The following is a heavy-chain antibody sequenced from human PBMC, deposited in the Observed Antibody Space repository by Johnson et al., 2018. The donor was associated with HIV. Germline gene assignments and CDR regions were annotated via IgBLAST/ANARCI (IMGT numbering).Heavy chain of an antibody. CDR2: IKQDESEK. Sequence: VQLVESGGGLVQPGGSLRLSCAASGFTFSDYWMSWVRQAPGKGLEWVANIKQDESEKNYVDSVKGRFTISRDNAKNSLYLQMNSLRVEDTAVYYCARVAWFAFDLWGQGTMVTVSS. D-gene: IGHD3-10*01. J-gene: IGHJ3*01. CDR3: ARVAWFAFDL. CDR1: GFTFSDYW. V-gene: IGHV3-7*05.